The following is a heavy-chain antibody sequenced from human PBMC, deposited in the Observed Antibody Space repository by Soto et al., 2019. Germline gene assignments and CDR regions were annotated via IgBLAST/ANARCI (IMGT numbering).Heavy chain of an antibody. Sequence: EVQLLESGGGLVQPGGSLRLSCAASGFTFSSYAMSWVRQAPGKGLEWVSAISGSGGSTYYADSVKGRFTISRDNSKNTLYLQMNSLRAEDTAVYYCAKDVPHKVMVGRFNPNYYMDVWGKGTTVTVSS. CDR1: GFTFSSYA. V-gene: IGHV3-23*01. CDR3: AKDVPHKVMVGRFNPNYYMDV. D-gene: IGHD3-10*01. J-gene: IGHJ6*03. CDR2: ISGSGGST.